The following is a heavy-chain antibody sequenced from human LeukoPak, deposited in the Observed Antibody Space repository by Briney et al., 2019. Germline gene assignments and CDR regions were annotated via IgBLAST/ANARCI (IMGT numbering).Heavy chain of an antibody. CDR3: ARGYSRSWYQAVVYIWLDP. CDR1: GGSISSYY. J-gene: IGHJ5*02. CDR2: ISYSGST. Sequence: SETLSLTCTVSGGSISSYYWTWIRQPPGKGLEWIGYISYSGSTNYNPPLKSRVTISVDTSKNQFSLNLTSVTAADTAVYYCARGYSRSWYQAVVYIWLDPWGQGTLVTVSS. V-gene: IGHV4-59*01. D-gene: IGHD6-13*01.